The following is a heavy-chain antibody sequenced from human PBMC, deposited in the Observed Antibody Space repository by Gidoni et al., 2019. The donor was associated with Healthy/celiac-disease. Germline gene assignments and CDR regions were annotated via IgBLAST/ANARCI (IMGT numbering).Heavy chain of an antibody. D-gene: IGHD2-2*01. CDR2: IIPIFGTA. V-gene: IGHV1-69*01. CDR3: ARDQCSSTSCYGDYYYYYYMDV. J-gene: IGHJ6*03. Sequence: MGGIIPIFGTANYAQKFQGRVTITADESTSTAYMELSSLRSEDTAVYYCARDQCSSTSCYGDYYYYYYMDVWGKGTTVTVSS.